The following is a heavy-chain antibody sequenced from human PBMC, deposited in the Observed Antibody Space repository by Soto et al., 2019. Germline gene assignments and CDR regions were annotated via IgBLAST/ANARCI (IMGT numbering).Heavy chain of an antibody. V-gene: IGHV3-30*18. Sequence: SLRLSCAATGFAFSTYGMHWVRQAPGKGREWVAAISYDGNEKYYADSLQGRFTISRDNSKNALYLQVNSLRGEDTAVYYCAKEKLRRGPSPMYAMDLWGQGTTVTVSS. D-gene: IGHD5-12*01. CDR3: AKEKLRRGPSPMYAMDL. CDR2: ISYDGNEK. CDR1: GFAFSTYG. J-gene: IGHJ6*02.